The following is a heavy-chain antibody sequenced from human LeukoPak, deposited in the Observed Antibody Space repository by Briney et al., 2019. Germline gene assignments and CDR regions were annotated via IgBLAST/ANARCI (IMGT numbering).Heavy chain of an antibody. CDR3: AWRWLQFDAFDI. D-gene: IGHD5-24*01. CDR1: GYTFTSYD. J-gene: IGHJ3*02. Sequence: ASVKVSCKASGYTFTSYDINWVRQATGQGLEWMGWMNPNSGNTGYAQKFQGRVTITADESTSTAYMELSSLRSEDTAVYYCAWRWLQFDAFDIWGQGTMVTVSS. V-gene: IGHV1-8*01. CDR2: MNPNSGNT.